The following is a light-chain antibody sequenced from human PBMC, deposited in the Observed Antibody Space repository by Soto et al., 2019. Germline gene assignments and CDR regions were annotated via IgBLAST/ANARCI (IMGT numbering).Light chain of an antibody. Sequence: ELVMTPSPATLSLSPVERATLSCRASQSVGKYLAWYQQKPGQAPRLLIYGASTRATGIPDRFSGSGSGTDFTLTISRLEPEDFAVYYCQQYGGSPRTFGQGTKVDIK. J-gene: IGKJ1*01. CDR2: GAS. V-gene: IGKV3-20*01. CDR1: QSVGKY. CDR3: QQYGGSPRT.